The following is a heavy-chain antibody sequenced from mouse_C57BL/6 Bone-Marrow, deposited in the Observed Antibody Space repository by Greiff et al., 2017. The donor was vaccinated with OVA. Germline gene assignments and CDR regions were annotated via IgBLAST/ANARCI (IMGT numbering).Heavy chain of an antibody. CDR1: GFTFSNYW. CDR3: TGLYYYGSSYGFEAMDY. CDR2: IRLKSDNYAT. V-gene: IGHV6-3*01. J-gene: IGHJ4*01. D-gene: IGHD1-1*01. Sequence: EVKLVESGGGLVQPGGSMKLSCVASGFTFSNYWMNWVRQSPEKGLEWVAQIRLKSDNYATHYAESVKGRFTISRDDSKSSVYLQMNNLRAEDTGIYYCTGLYYYGSSYGFEAMDYWGQGTSVTVSS.